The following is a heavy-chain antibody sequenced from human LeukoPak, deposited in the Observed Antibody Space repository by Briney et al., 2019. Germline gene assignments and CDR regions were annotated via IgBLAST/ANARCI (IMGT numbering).Heavy chain of an antibody. CDR3: ARRAGAYSHPYDY. V-gene: IGHV3-53*01. D-gene: IGHD4/OR15-4a*01. CDR1: GFTFSSYW. J-gene: IGHJ4*02. CDR2: IYSDNT. Sequence: GGSLRLSCVASGFTFSSYWMTWVRQAPGKGLEWVSFIYSDNTHYSDSVKGRFTISRDNSKNTLYLQMNSLRAEDTAVYYCARRAGAYSHPYDYWGQGTLVTVSS.